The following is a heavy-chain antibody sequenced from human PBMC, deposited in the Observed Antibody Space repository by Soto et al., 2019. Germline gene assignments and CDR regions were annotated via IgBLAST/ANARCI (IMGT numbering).Heavy chain of an antibody. Sequence: VELVQSGSEVKKPGSSVKVSCKTSGGPFTSFDVNWVRQAPGQGLEWMGGIIPIFGTTNYAQKFQGRVTITADMPTTTAYMELGSLRSDDTAVYFCAVGLSGSYYQNEMDVWGLGTTVIVS. CDR3: AVGLSGSYYQNEMDV. J-gene: IGHJ6*02. CDR1: GGPFTSFD. D-gene: IGHD1-26*01. V-gene: IGHV1-69*06. CDR2: IIPIFGTT.